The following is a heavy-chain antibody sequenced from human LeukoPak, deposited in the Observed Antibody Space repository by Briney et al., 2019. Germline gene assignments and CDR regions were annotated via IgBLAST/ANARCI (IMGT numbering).Heavy chain of an antibody. J-gene: IGHJ4*02. D-gene: IGHD4-23*01. CDR2: INSDGSST. V-gene: IGHV3-74*01. CDR1: GFTFSSHW. CDR3: NVRWGPNSDY. Sequence: GGSLRLSCADSGFTFSSHWMHWVRQALGKGLEWVSHINSDGSSTTYADSVKGRFTISRDNAKNTLFLHMNSLRAEDTAVYYCNVRWGPNSDYWGQGSLVTVSS.